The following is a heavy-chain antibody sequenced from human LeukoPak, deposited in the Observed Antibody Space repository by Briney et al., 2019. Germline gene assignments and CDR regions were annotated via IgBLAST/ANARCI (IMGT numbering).Heavy chain of an antibody. Sequence: SETLSLTCTVSGGSISSYYWSWIRQPPGKGLEWIGYIYYSGSTNYNPSLKSRVTISVDTSKNQFSLKLSSVTAADTAVYYCAKVSNSLSMEQLRSLFYFDYWGQGTLVTVSS. V-gene: IGHV4-59*01. J-gene: IGHJ4*02. CDR2: IYYSGST. CDR3: AKVSNSLSMEQLRSLFYFDY. D-gene: IGHD6-13*01. CDR1: GGSISSYY.